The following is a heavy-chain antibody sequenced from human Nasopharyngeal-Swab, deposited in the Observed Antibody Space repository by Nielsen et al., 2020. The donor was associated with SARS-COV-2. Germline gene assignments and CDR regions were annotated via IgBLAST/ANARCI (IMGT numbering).Heavy chain of an antibody. CDR1: GGSISSGSYY. J-gene: IGHJ6*03. V-gene: IGHV4-61*02. D-gene: IGHD2-8*01. CDR2: IYTSRST. Sequence: LRLSCTVSGGSISSGSYYWSWIRQPAGKGLEWIGRIYTSRSTNYNPSLKSRVTISVDTSKNQFSLKLSSVTAADTAVYYCARGVGFCTNGVCYNKDYYYYYYMDVWGKGTTVTVSS. CDR3: ARGVGFCTNGVCYNKDYYYYYYMDV.